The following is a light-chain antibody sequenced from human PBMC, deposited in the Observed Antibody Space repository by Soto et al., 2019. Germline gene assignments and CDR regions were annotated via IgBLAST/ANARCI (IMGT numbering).Light chain of an antibody. CDR2: GIS. CDR1: QSVTNRY. Sequence: ESVLTQSPGTLSLSPGERATLSCRASQSVTNRYFAWYQQKPGQGPRLLIYGISNRAAGIPDRFSASGSGTDFTLTISRLEPEDFVVYFCQQYSTLPHTFGQGTKLEVK. CDR3: QQYSTLPHT. V-gene: IGKV3-20*01. J-gene: IGKJ2*01.